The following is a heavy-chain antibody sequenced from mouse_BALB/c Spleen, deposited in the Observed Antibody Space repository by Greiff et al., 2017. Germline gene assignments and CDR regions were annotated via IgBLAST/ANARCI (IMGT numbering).Heavy chain of an antibody. CDR2: ISYDGSN. CDR3: AKIYYDPYFDY. Sequence: EVKLQESGPGLVKPSQSLSLTCSVTGYSITSGYYWNWIRQFPGNKLEWMGYISYDGSNNYNPSLKNRISITHDTSKNQFFLKLNSVTTEDTATYYCAKIYYDPYFDYWGQGTTLTVSS. J-gene: IGHJ2*01. D-gene: IGHD2-4*01. CDR1: GYSITSGYY. V-gene: IGHV3-6*02.